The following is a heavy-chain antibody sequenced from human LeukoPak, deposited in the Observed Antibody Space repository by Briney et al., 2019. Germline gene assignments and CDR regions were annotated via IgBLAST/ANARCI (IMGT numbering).Heavy chain of an antibody. CDR1: GGSISSYY. CDR2: IYYSGSI. V-gene: IGHV4-59*01. D-gene: IGHD2-15*01. J-gene: IGHJ6*03. CDR3: ASGYCSGGSCYYYMDV. Sequence: SETLSLTCTVSGGSISSYYWSWIRQPPGKGLEWIGYIYYSGSINYNPSLKSRVTISVDTSKNQFSLKLSSVTAADTAVYYCASGYCSGGSCYYYMDVWGKGTTVTVSS.